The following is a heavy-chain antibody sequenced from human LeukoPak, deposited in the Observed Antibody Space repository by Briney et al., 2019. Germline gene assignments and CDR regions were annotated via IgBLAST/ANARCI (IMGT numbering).Heavy chain of an antibody. CDR3: ARRSGTYFDY. CDR1: GGSISSYY. Sequence: PSETLSLTCTVSGGSISSYYWSWIRPPPGKGLEWIGYISYSGSTNYSPSLKSRVTISVDTSKNQFSLKLSSVTAADTAVYYCARRSGTYFDYWGQGTLVTVSS. D-gene: IGHD1-26*01. J-gene: IGHJ4*02. V-gene: IGHV4-59*08. CDR2: ISYSGST.